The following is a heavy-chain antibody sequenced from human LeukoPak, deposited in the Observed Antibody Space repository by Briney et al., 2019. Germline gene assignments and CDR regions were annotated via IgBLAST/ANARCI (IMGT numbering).Heavy chain of an antibody. V-gene: IGHV3-23*01. CDR1: GFTFSSYA. Sequence: GGSLRLSCAASGFTFSSYAMSWVRQAPGKGLEWVSAISGSGGSTYYADSVKGRFTISRDNSKNTLYLQMNSLRAEDTAVYYCAKGYVWGSYRYTPALGYWGQGTLVTVSS. D-gene: IGHD3-16*02. J-gene: IGHJ4*02. CDR2: ISGSGGST. CDR3: AKGYVWGSYRYTPALGY.